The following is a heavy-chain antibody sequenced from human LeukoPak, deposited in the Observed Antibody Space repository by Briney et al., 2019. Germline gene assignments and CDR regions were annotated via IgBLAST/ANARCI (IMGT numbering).Heavy chain of an antibody. D-gene: IGHD1-26*01. V-gene: IGHV1-18*01. CDR3: ARTRGSVHLDY. J-gene: IGHJ4*02. CDR2: INVYNGDT. Sequence: ASVKASCKASAYTLSSYGISWVRQPPGEGLEWMGWINVYNGDTKYAQNVQGRVSMTTDTSTSTAYMDLRSLRSDDTAVYYCARTRGSVHLDYWGQGTLVTVSS. CDR1: AYTLSSYG.